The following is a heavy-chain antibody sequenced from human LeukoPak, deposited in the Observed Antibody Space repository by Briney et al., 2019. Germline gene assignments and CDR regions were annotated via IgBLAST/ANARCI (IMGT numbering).Heavy chain of an antibody. D-gene: IGHD6-19*01. CDR2: IKQDGSEK. Sequence: GGSLRLSCAASGFTFSSYWMSWVRQAPGKGLEWVANIKQDGSEKYYVDSVKGRFTISRDNAKNSLYLQMNSLRAEDTAVYYCARDGERWLAPFDYWGQGTLVTVSS. CDR3: ARDGERWLAPFDY. CDR1: GFTFSSYW. J-gene: IGHJ4*02. V-gene: IGHV3-7*01.